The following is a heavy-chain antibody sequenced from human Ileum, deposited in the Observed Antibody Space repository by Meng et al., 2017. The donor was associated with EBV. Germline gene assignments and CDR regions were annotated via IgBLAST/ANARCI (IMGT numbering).Heavy chain of an antibody. CDR2: TSHSGST. J-gene: IGHJ4*02. Sequence: QVHLQESGPGLVKPSETLSLTCAVSGGSISRSDWWSWVRQPPGKGLEWIGETSHSGSTNYSPSLKSRVTISLDKSKNQLSLKLNSVTAADTAVYYCASSDYYRSDYWGQGTLVTVSS. V-gene: IGHV4-4*02. CDR1: GGSISRSDW. D-gene: IGHD3-22*01. CDR3: ASSDYYRSDY.